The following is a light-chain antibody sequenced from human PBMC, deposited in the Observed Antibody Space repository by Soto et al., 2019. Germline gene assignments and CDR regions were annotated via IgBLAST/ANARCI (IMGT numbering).Light chain of an antibody. Sequence: QSVLTQPASVSGSPGHSITISCTGTSSDVGGYNYVSWYQQHPGKAPKLMIYDVSNRPSGASNRFSGSKSGNTASLTISGLQAEDEADYYCNSYTSSSTPYVFGTGTKVTVL. V-gene: IGLV2-14*01. J-gene: IGLJ1*01. CDR2: DVS. CDR1: SSDVGGYNY. CDR3: NSYTSSSTPYV.